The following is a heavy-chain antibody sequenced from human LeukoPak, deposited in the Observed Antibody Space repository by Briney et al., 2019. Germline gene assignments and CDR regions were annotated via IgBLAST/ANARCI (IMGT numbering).Heavy chain of an antibody. Sequence: PSETLSLTCTVSGGSISSYYLNWIRQSPGQGLEWIGYMFYTGSTDYNPSLKSRVTMSVDTSKNQLSLKLSSVTAADTAVYYCAKGASIHGGIVDYWGQGTLVTVSS. CDR2: MFYTGST. V-gene: IGHV4-59*01. J-gene: IGHJ4*02. CDR3: AKGASIHGGIVDY. CDR1: GGSISSYY. D-gene: IGHD4-23*01.